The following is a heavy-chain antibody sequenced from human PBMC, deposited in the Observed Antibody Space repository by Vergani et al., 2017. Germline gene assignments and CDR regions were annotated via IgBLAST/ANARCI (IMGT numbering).Heavy chain of an antibody. CDR1: GFTFSSYE. V-gene: IGHV3-48*03. CDR3: ASDRLDIVVVVAATRGY. D-gene: IGHD2-15*01. J-gene: IGHJ4*02. Sequence: EVQLVESGGGLVQPGGSLRLSCAASGFTFSSYEMNWVRQAPGKGLEWVSYISSRGSTLYYADSVKGRFTISRDNAKNSLYLQMKSLRVEDTAVYYCASDRLDIVVVVAATRGYWGQGTLVTVSS. CDR2: ISSRGSTL.